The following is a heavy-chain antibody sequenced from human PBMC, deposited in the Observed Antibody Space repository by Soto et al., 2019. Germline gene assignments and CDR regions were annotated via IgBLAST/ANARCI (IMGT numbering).Heavy chain of an antibody. CDR3: SSGSGMDV. Sequence: ALRLSCSSSLFTFSSYDMHWVRQATGKGLEWVSAIGTAGDTYYPGSVKGRFTISRENAKNSLYLQMNSLRAEDTAVYYCSSGSGMDVWGQGTTVTVSS. D-gene: IGHD3-22*01. V-gene: IGHV3-13*01. CDR1: LFTFSSYD. CDR2: IGTAGDT. J-gene: IGHJ6*02.